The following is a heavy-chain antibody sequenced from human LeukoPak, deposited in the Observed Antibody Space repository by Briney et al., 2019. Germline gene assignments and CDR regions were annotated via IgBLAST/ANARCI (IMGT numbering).Heavy chain of an antibody. CDR2: VSYDGSDK. D-gene: IGHD6-19*01. V-gene: IGHV3-30*18. CDR3: AKDQEAVAGLSPPGY. Sequence: LGGSLRLSCAASGFTFSSYGMHWVRQAPGKGLEWVAVVSYDGSDKYYPDSVKGRFTISRDNSQNTLYMEMNNLRAEDTAVYYCAKDQEAVAGLSPPGYWGQGTLVTVSS. J-gene: IGHJ4*02. CDR1: GFTFSSYG.